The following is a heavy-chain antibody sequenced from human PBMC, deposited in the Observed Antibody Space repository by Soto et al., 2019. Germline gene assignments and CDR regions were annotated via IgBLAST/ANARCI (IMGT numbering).Heavy chain of an antibody. D-gene: IGHD2-15*01. J-gene: IGHJ2*01. CDR3: AKDLYCSGGSCYSGWYFDL. Sequence: EVQLLESGGGLVQPGGSLRLSCAASGFTFSSYAMSWVRQAPGKGLEWVSAISGSGGSTYYADSVKGRFTISRDNSKNTRYLQMNSLRAEDTAVYYCAKDLYCSGGSCYSGWYFDLWGRGTLVTVSS. V-gene: IGHV3-23*01. CDR2: ISGSGGST. CDR1: GFTFSSYA.